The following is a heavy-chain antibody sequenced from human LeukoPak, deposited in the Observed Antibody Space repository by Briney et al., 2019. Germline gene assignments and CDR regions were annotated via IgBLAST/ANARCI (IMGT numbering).Heavy chain of an antibody. V-gene: IGHV4-34*01. Sequence: PSETLSLTCTVSGGSISGYYWSWIRQPPGKGLEWIGEINHSGSTNYNPSLKSRVTISVDTSKNQFSLKLSSVTAADTAVYYCARGWEYCSSTSCSNWFDPWGQGTLVTVSS. D-gene: IGHD2-2*01. CDR3: ARGWEYCSSTSCSNWFDP. CDR2: INHSGST. CDR1: GGSISGYY. J-gene: IGHJ5*02.